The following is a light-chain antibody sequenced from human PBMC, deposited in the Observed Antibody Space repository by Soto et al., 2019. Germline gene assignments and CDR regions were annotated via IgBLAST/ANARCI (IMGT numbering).Light chain of an antibody. J-gene: IGLJ1*01. V-gene: IGLV2-14*01. CDR3: SSYSGSTAFYV. CDR2: EVS. CDR1: SSDAGYYNF. Sequence: QSVLTQPASVSGSPGQSITISCTGTSSDAGYYNFVSWYQQHPGKAPKLIIYEVSNRPSGVTNRFSASKSGNTASLTISGLQAEDEADYHCSSYSGSTAFYVFGTGTKLTVL.